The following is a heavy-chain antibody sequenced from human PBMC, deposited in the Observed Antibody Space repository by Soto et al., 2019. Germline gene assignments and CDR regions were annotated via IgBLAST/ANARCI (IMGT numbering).Heavy chain of an antibody. V-gene: IGHV3-48*02. CDR1: GFTFRNYN. D-gene: IGHD1-7*01. CDR3: ARDLLELATDQ. Sequence: EVQLVESGGGLVQPGGSLRLSCAASGFTFRNYNMNWVRQAPGKGLEWISYISSSSYTIYYADSVKGRFTISRDNAKNSLYLQMNSLTDEDTAVYYCARDLLELATDQWGQGTLVTVSS. CDR2: ISSSSYTI. J-gene: IGHJ4*02.